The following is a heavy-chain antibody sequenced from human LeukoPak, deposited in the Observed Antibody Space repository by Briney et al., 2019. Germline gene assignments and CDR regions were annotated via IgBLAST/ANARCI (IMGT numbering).Heavy chain of an antibody. Sequence: GASVKVSCKASGYTFTTYAMHWVRQAPGQRLEWMGWINAGNGNTKYSQKLQGRVTMTTDTSTSTAYMELRSLRSDDTAVYYCARPADNYDFWSGYGYYGMDVWGQGTTVTVSS. V-gene: IGHV1-3*01. CDR2: INAGNGNT. D-gene: IGHD3-3*01. CDR3: ARPADNYDFWSGYGYYGMDV. J-gene: IGHJ6*02. CDR1: GYTFTTYA.